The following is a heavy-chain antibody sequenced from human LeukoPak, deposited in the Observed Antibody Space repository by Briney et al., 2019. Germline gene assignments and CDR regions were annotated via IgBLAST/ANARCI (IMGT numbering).Heavy chain of an antibody. CDR1: RFTFNSYA. Sequence: PGGSLRLSCAASRFTFNSYAMSWVRQAPGKGLEWVSAISDSGGSTYCGDSVKGRFTISRDNSKNTLYLQMNSLRAEDTAVYYCARAGDSSGYLIVWYFDLWGRGTLVTVSS. J-gene: IGHJ2*01. V-gene: IGHV3-23*01. CDR2: ISDSGGST. CDR3: ARAGDSSGYLIVWYFDL. D-gene: IGHD3-22*01.